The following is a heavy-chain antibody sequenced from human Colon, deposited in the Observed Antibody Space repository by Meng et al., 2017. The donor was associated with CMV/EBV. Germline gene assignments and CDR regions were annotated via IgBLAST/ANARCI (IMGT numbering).Heavy chain of an antibody. Sequence: GGSLRLSCAASKFTVSSNEMNWVRQAPGKGLEWVSTISGSGGSRFYTDSVQGRFTISRDNSDNSLYLQMNSLRDDDTAVYYCAKEGKDSNYVYYFDHWGQGTLVTVSS. CDR3: AKEGKDSNYVYYFDH. CDR2: ISGSGGSR. D-gene: IGHD4-11*01. CDR1: KFTVSSNE. V-gene: IGHV3-23*01. J-gene: IGHJ4*02.